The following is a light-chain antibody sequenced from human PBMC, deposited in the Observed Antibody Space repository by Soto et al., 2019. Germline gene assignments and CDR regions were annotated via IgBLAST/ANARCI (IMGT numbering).Light chain of an antibody. CDR3: LQSNSFPHT. V-gene: IGKV1-12*01. J-gene: IGKJ2*01. CDR1: QYISSW. CDR2: AAS. Sequence: DIQMTQSPSSVSASVGDRVTITCRASQYISSWLAWYQQKPGKAPQLLIYAASSLQSGVPSRFSGSGSGTDITLTISSLQPEDFATYYCLQSNSFPHTFGQGTKLEIK.